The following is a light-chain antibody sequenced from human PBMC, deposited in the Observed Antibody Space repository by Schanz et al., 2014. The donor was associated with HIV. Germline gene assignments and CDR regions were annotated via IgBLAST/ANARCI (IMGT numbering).Light chain of an antibody. CDR1: QSLSGSF. Sequence: EIVLTQSPGTLSLSPGERATLSCRASQSLSGSFLAWYQQKPGQAPRLLIYGASTRATGIPDRFSGSGSGTDFTLTISRLEPEDFAVYYCQQYGGSPFTFGPGTKVDL. J-gene: IGKJ3*01. V-gene: IGKV3-20*01. CDR3: QQYGGSPFT. CDR2: GAS.